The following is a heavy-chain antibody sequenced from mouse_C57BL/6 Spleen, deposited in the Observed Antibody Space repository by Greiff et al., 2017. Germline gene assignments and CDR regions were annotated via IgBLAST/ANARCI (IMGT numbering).Heavy chain of an antibody. CDR3: ARWLEYYYAMDY. D-gene: IGHD2-2*01. Sequence: VQLQQSGAELVKPGASVKISCKASGYAFSSYWMNWVKQRPGKGLEWIGQIYPGDGDTNYNGKFKGKATLTADKSSSTAYMQLSSLTSEDSAVYFCARWLEYYYAMDYWGQGTSVTVSS. CDR2: IYPGDGDT. V-gene: IGHV1-80*01. CDR1: GYAFSSYW. J-gene: IGHJ4*01.